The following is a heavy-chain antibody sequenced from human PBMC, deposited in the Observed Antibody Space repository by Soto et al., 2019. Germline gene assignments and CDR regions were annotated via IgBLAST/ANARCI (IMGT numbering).Heavy chain of an antibody. Sequence: GASVKVSCKASGYTFTSYGISWLRQAPGQGLEWLGWISPDDGNTEYEQKFQGRVTMTADTLTNNAYMELRSLKYDDTAVYYCARVEAPFGESLHWGQGTPVTVSS. D-gene: IGHD3-10*01. CDR3: ARVEAPFGESLH. J-gene: IGHJ4*02. CDR1: GYTFTSYG. V-gene: IGHV1-18*04. CDR2: ISPDDGNT.